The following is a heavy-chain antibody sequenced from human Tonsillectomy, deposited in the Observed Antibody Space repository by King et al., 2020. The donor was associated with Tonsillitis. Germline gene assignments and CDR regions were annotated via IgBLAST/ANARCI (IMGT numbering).Heavy chain of an antibody. CDR2: MNEDGSIK. CDR1: GFTFGNYW. Sequence: VQLVESGGGLVQPGESLRLSCAASGFTFGNYWMTWVRQAPGKGLEWVANMNEDGSIKYYVDSVRGRFSISRDNAKNSLYLQMNSLRAEDTALYYCARGDSNPGDYWGQGTLVTVSS. V-gene: IGHV3-7*03. CDR3: ARGDSNPGDY. J-gene: IGHJ4*02. D-gene: IGHD6-13*01.